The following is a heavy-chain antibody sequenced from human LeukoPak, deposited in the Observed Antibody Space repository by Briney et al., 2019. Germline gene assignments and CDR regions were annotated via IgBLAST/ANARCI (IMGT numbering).Heavy chain of an antibody. Sequence: SETLSLTCAVYGGSFSGYYWSWIRQPPGKGLEWIGEINHSGSTNYNPSLKSRVTISVDRSKNQFSLKLSSVTAADTAVYYCARGIKRDVVVVAATRWFDPWGQGTLVTVSS. J-gene: IGHJ5*02. CDR3: ARGIKRDVVVVAATRWFDP. V-gene: IGHV4-34*01. D-gene: IGHD2-15*01. CDR1: GGSFSGYY. CDR2: INHSGST.